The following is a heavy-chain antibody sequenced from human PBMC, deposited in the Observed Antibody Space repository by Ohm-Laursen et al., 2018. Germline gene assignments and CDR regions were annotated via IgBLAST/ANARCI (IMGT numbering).Heavy chain of an antibody. V-gene: IGHV3-23*01. CDR1: GFTFSSYA. D-gene: IGHD3-10*01. CDR3: AKKEEFNYYYSMDV. CDR2: ISGSGSRT. J-gene: IGHJ6*02. Sequence: GSLRLSCAASGFTFSSYAMNWVRQAPGKGLEWVSGISGSGSRTYYADSVKGRFTISRDNSKNTVHLQMNSLRAEDTAEYYCAKKEEFNYYYSMDVWGQGTTVTVSS.